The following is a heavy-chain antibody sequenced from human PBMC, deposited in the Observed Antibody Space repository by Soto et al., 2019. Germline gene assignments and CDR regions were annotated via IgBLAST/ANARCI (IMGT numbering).Heavy chain of an antibody. J-gene: IGHJ3*02. V-gene: IGHV3-33*01. D-gene: IGHD5-12*01. CDR2: IGFDGDSK. CDR1: GFTFSRYG. Sequence: QVQLVESGGGVVQPGRSLRLSCAASGFTFSRYGMNWVRQAPGKGLEWVAGIGFDGDSKYYADSVKGRLTISRDNSKSTLYVQMNSLRVEDTAVYYCARGRVSYSGYGEAFDMWGQGTMVTVSS. CDR3: ARGRVSYSGYGEAFDM.